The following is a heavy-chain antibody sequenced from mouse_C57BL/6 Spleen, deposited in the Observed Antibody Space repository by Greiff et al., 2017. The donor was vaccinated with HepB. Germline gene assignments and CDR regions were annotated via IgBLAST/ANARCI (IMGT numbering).Heavy chain of an antibody. J-gene: IGHJ2*01. CDR3: ARSGGEFIPDY. D-gene: IGHD1-1*01. V-gene: IGHV1-81*01. CDR1: GYTFTSYG. CDR2: IYPRSGNT. Sequence: QVQLQQSGAELARPGASVKLSCKASGYTFTSYGISWVKQRTGQGLEWIGEIYPRSGNTYYNEKFKGKASLTADKSSSTAYMELRSLTSEDSAVYFCARSGGEFIPDYWGQGTTLTVSS.